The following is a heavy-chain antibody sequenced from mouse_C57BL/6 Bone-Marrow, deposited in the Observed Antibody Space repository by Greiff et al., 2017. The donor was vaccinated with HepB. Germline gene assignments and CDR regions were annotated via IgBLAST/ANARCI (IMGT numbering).Heavy chain of an antibody. V-gene: IGHV5-6*01. J-gene: IGHJ4*01. CDR3: ARHDPYAMDY. Sequence: EVMLVESGGDLVKPGGSLKLSCAASGFTFSSYGMSWVRQTPDKRLEWVATISSGGSYTYYPDSVKGRFIISRDNAKNTLYLQMSSLKSEDTAMYYCARHDPYAMDYWGQGTSVTVSS. CDR2: ISSGGSYT. CDR1: GFTFSSYG.